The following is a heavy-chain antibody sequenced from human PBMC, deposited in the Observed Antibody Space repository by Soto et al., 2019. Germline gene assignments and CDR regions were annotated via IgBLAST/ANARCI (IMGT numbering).Heavy chain of an antibody. D-gene: IGHD3-22*01. J-gene: IGHJ4*02. CDR2: VGPSGAST. CDR3: ARSYYYDSTGYYRTFDY. Sequence: PAGSLTLSCAASGIMFGQYATSWVRLAPGKGLEWVSVVGPSGASTFYADSVRGRFTISRDNSENTLYLQMNSLRAADTALYFCARSYYYDSTGYYRTFDYWGPGTLVTVSS. V-gene: IGHV3-23*01. CDR1: GIMFGQYA.